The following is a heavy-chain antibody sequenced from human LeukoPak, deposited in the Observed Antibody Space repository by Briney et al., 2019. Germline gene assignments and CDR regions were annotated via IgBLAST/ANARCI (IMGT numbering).Heavy chain of an antibody. CDR2: IFYSGTT. D-gene: IGHD3-22*01. V-gene: IGHV4-61*01. CDR1: GDSIRRGNYY. J-gene: IGHJ4*02. Sequence: SSETLSLTCTVSGDSIRRGNYYWSWIRQPPGKGLEWIGFIFYSGTTNYNPSLKSRVTISVDTSKNQFSLKLSSVTAADTAVYYCARGGWNKFDYWGQGTLVTVSS. CDR3: ARGGWNKFDY.